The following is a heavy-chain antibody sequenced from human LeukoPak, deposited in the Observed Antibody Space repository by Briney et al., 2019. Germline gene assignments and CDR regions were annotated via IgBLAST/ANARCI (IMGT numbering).Heavy chain of an antibody. CDR2: ISSSSSYI. Sequence: GSLRLSCAASGFTISSYSMNWVRQTPGKGLEWVSSISSSSSYIYYADSVKGRFTISRDNAKNSLYLQMNSLRAEDTAVYYCARVSSKGVDYWGQGTLVTVSS. J-gene: IGHJ4*02. CDR1: GFTISSYS. V-gene: IGHV3-21*01. CDR3: ARVSSKGVDY. D-gene: IGHD3-16*01.